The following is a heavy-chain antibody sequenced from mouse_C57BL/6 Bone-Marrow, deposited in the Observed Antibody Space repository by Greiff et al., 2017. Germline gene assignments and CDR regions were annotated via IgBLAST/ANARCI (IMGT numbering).Heavy chain of an antibody. Sequence: VQLQQPGAELVKPGASVKLSCKASGYTFTSYWMHWVKQRPGQGLEWIGMIHPNSGSTNYNEKFKSKATLTVDKSSSTAYMQLSSLTSEDSAVYYCARPIYYYGSSYPFDYWGQGTTLTVSS. V-gene: IGHV1-64*01. J-gene: IGHJ2*01. CDR3: ARPIYYYGSSYPFDY. CDR2: IHPNSGST. D-gene: IGHD1-1*01. CDR1: GYTFTSYW.